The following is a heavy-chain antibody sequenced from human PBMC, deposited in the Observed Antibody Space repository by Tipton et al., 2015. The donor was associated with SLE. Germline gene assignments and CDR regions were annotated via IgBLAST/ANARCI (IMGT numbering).Heavy chain of an antibody. Sequence: SLRLSCAASGFTFSNYNMNWVRQAPGKGLEWVSSISSSSSYIYYADSVKGRFTISRDNAKNSLYLQMNSLRAEDTAVYYCARNYYDSSGSILKYWGQGTLVTVSS. CDR1: GFTFSNYN. V-gene: IGHV3-21*03. CDR3: ARNYYDSSGSILKY. CDR2: ISSSSSYI. D-gene: IGHD3-22*01. J-gene: IGHJ4*02.